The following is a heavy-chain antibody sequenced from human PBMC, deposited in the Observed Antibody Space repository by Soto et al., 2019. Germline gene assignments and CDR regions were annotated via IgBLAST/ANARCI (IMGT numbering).Heavy chain of an antibody. CDR3: ARDDDYGDNGLDY. V-gene: IGHV3-33*01. CDR2: ILDDGSDK. D-gene: IGHD4-17*01. CDR1: GFSFSSYG. J-gene: IGHJ4*02. Sequence: LRLSCAASGFSFSSYGMHWVRQAPGKGLEWVAVILDDGSDKDYTDAVKGRFTISRDNSKNTLYLEMNSLRAEDTAVYYCARDDDYGDNGLDYWGQGTLVTVSS.